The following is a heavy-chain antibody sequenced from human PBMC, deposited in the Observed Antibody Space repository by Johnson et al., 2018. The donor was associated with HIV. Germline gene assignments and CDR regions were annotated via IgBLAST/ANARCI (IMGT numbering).Heavy chain of an antibody. CDR1: GFTFSSYA. Sequence: QVQLVESGGGVVQPGRSLRLSCAASGFTFSSYAMHWVRQAPGKGLEWVAVISYDGSNKYYADSVKGRFTISRDNSKNTLYLQMNSLRAEDTAVYYCARDAPRIDAFDIWGQGTMVTVSS. J-gene: IGHJ3*02. CDR3: ARDAPRIDAFDI. CDR2: ISYDGSNK. V-gene: IGHV3-30*04.